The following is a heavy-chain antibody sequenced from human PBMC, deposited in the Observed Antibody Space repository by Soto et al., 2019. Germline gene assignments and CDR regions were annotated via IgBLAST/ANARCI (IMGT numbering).Heavy chain of an antibody. D-gene: IGHD3-16*01. CDR1: GDSISSGNKY. V-gene: IGHV4-30-4*01. CDR2: IFSSRTT. J-gene: IGHJ6*02. Sequence: QVQLRESGPGLVMPSQTLSLTCTVSGDSISSGNKYWSWIRQPPGKGLEWIGYIFSSRTTYYNPSLKSRLTMSLDASQNQFSLKLNSLTDADTAVYFCARVPSPFDYYYAMDVWGQGTTVTVSS. CDR3: ARVPSPFDYYYAMDV.